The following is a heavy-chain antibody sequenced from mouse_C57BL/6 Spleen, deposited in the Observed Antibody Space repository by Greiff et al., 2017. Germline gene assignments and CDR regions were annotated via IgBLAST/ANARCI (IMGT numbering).Heavy chain of an antibody. CDR1: GYSITSGYY. CDR3: ARGNWEGAMDY. CDR2: ISYDGSN. V-gene: IGHV3-6*01. J-gene: IGHJ4*01. Sequence: EVKLVESGPGLVKPSQSLSLTCSVTGYSITSGYYCNWIRQFPGNKLEWMGYISYDGSNNYNPSLKNRITITRDTSKNQFCMKLNTVTTEDTATYDCARGNWEGAMDYWGQGTSVTVSS. D-gene: IGHD4-1*01.